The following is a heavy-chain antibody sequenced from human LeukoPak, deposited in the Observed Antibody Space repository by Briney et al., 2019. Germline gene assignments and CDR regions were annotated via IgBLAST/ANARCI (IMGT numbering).Heavy chain of an antibody. Sequence: GGSLRLSCAASGFTFSTNAMAWVRQAPGKGLEWVSAIRGSGDDTYYADSVKGRFTISRDNSKNTLYLQMNSLRAEDTAVYYCAKEYSSSGYFDYWGQGTLVTVSS. CDR3: AKEYSSSGYFDY. D-gene: IGHD6-13*01. CDR2: IRGSGDDT. J-gene: IGHJ4*02. CDR1: GFTFSTNA. V-gene: IGHV3-23*01.